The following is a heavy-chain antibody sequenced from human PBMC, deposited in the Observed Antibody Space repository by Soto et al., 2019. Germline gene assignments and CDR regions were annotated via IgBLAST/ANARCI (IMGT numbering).Heavy chain of an antibody. CDR2: ISWNSGSI. V-gene: IGHV3-9*01. CDR1: GFTFDDYA. J-gene: IGHJ6*03. CDR3: AKDQAKYYDILTGYSPRGYYYYYYMDV. D-gene: IGHD3-9*01. Sequence: GGSLRLSCAASGFTFDDYAMHWVRQAPGKGLEWVSGISWNSGSIGYADSVKGRFTISRDNTKNSLYLQMNSLRAEDTALYYCAKDQAKYYDILTGYSPRGYYYYYYMDVWGKGTTVTVSS.